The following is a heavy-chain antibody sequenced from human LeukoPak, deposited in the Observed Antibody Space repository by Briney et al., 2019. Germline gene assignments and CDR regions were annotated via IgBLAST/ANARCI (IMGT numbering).Heavy chain of an antibody. D-gene: IGHD6-19*01. CDR3: ARDDPSGWYPKGFDY. CDR1: RFTFSSYA. J-gene: IGHJ4*02. V-gene: IGHV3-30-3*01. CDR2: ISYDGSNK. Sequence: GKSLRLSCAASRFTFSSYAMHWVRQAPAKGLEWVAIISYDGSNKFYADSVKGRFTISRDNSQNTLYLHMNSLRAEDTAVYYCARDDPSGWYPKGFDYWGQGTLVTVSS.